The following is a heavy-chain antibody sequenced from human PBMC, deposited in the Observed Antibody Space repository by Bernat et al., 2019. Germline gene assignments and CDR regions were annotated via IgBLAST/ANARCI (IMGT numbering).Heavy chain of an antibody. CDR1: GFTFSSYA. V-gene: IGHV3-30*01. D-gene: IGHD3-16*01. J-gene: IGHJ4*02. CDR2: ISYDGSNK. CDR3: ARDGKRRSNYGYDFDY. Sequence: QVQLVESGGGVVQPGRSLRLSCAASGFTFSSYAMHWVRQAPGKGLEWVAVISYDGSNKYYADSVKGRFTISRDNSKNTLYLQMNSLRAEDTAVYYCARDGKRRSNYGYDFDYWGQGTLVTVSS.